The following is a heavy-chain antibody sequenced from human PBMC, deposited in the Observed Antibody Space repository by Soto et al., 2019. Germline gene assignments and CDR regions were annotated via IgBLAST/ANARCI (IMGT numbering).Heavy chain of an antibody. CDR2: INHSGST. Sequence: KPSETLSLTCAVYGGSFSGYYWSWIRQPPGKGLEWIGEINHSGSTNYNPSLKSRVTISVDTSKNQFSLKLSSVTAADTAVYYCARKVQQLDPFYFDYWGQGTLVTVSS. J-gene: IGHJ4*02. CDR3: ARKVQQLDPFYFDY. D-gene: IGHD6-13*01. CDR1: GGSFSGYY. V-gene: IGHV4-34*01.